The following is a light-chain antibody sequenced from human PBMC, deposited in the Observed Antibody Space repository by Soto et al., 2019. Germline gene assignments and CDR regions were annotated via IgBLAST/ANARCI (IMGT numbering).Light chain of an antibody. CDR2: KVS. Sequence: DVVMTQSPLSLPVTLXQPASISCRSNQSLXHSDGIAYFSWFQQRPGRSPRRLIYKVSNRDSGVPARFSGSGSGTDFALKISRVEAEDVGVYYCMQGTHWPITFGQGTRLEIK. CDR1: QSLXHSDGIAY. CDR3: MQGTHWPIT. V-gene: IGKV2-30*02. J-gene: IGKJ5*01.